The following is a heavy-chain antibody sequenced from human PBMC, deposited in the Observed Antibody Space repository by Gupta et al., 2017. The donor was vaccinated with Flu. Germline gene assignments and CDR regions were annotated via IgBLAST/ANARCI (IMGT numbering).Heavy chain of an antibody. D-gene: IGHD3-3*01. CDR3: ARASYYDFWSGFSRYFDL. V-gene: IGHV1-2*02. Sequence: QVQLVQSGAEVKKPGASVKVSCKASGYTFTGYYMHWVRQAPGQGLEWMGWINPNSGGTNYAQKFQGRVTMTRDTSISTAYMELSRLRSDDTAVYYCARASYYDFWSGFSRYFDLWGRGTLVTVSS. J-gene: IGHJ2*01. CDR2: INPNSGGT. CDR1: GYTFTGYY.